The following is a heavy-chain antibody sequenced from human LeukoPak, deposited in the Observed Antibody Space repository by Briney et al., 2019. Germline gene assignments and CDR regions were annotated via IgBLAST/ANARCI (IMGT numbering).Heavy chain of an antibody. CDR2: IYHSGST. CDR3: ASSLLLGWELLSRGLGFDY. V-gene: IGHV4-38-2*02. Sequence: PSETLSLTCTVSGYSISSGYYWGWIRQPPGKGLEWIGSIYHSGSTNYNPSLKSRVTISVDKSKNQFSLKLSSVTAADTAVYYCASSLLLGWELLSRGLGFDYWGQGTLVTVSS. CDR1: GYSISSGYY. J-gene: IGHJ4*02. D-gene: IGHD1-26*01.